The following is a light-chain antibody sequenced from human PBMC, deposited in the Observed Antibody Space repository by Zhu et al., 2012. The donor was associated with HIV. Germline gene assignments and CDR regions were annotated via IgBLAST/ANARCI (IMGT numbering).Light chain of an antibody. J-gene: IGKJ1*01. V-gene: IGKV3-20*01. Sequence: EIVLTQSPGTLSLSPGERATLSCRASQSVSSSYLAWYQQKPGQAPRLLIYGASSRATGIPDRFSGSGSGTDFTLTISRLEPEDFALYYCQQYGNSPPWTFGQGTEGGN. CDR3: QQYGNSPPWT. CDR1: QSVSSSY. CDR2: GAS.